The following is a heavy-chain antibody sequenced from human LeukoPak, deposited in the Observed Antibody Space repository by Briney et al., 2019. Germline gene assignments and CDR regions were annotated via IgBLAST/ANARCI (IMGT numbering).Heavy chain of an antibody. V-gene: IGHV1-2*02. J-gene: IGHJ4*02. D-gene: IGHD3-3*01. CDR2: INPNSGGT. Sequence: ASVKVSCKASGYTFTGYYMHWVRQAPGQGLEWMGWINPNSGGTNYAQKFQGRVTMTRDTSISTAYMELSSLRSEDTAVYYCATFQAITIFGVVTYYFDYWGQGTLVTVSS. CDR3: ATFQAITIFGVVTYYFDY. CDR1: GYTFTGYY.